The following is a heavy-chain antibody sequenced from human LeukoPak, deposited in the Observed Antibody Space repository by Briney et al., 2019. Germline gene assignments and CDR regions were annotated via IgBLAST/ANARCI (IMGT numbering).Heavy chain of an antibody. CDR1: GFTFSSYG. D-gene: IGHD6-13*01. CDR3: AKQYSSSPTSRFDY. Sequence: GGSLRLSCAASGFTFSSYGMHWVRQAPGKGLEWVAFIRYDGSNKYYADSVKGRFTISRDNSKNTLYLRMNSLRAEDTAVYYCAKQYSSSPTSRFDYWGQGTLVTVSS. V-gene: IGHV3-30*02. J-gene: IGHJ4*02. CDR2: IRYDGSNK.